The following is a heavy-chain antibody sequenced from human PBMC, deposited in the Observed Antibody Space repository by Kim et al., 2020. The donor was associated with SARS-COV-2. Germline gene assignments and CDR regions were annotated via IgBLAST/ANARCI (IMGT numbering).Heavy chain of an antibody. Sequence: RTYYAASLKGRFTISRDNSKNTLYLQMSSLRADDTAVYYCAKRTPNYFDYWGQGTLVTVSS. CDR2: RT. J-gene: IGHJ4*02. CDR3: AKRTPNYFDY. V-gene: IGHV3-23*01.